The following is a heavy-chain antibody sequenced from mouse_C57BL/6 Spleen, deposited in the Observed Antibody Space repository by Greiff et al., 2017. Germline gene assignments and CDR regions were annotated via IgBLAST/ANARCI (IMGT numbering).Heavy chain of an antibody. V-gene: IGHV1-15*01. J-gene: IGHJ2*01. CDR2: IDPETGGT. CDR1: GYTFTDYE. CDR3: TRLRRGY. Sequence: QVQLKESGAELVRPGASVTLSCKASGYTFTDYEMHWVKQTPVHGLEWIGAIDPETGGTAYNQKFKGRAILTADESSSTAYMELRSLTSEDSAVYYCTRLRRGYWGQGTTLTVSS. D-gene: IGHD2-12*01.